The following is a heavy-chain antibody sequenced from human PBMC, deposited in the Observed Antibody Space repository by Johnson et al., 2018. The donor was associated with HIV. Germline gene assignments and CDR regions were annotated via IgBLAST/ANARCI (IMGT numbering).Heavy chain of an antibody. J-gene: IGHJ3*02. CDR1: GFTFDDYA. CDR3: TSKVRYAFDI. Sequence: VQLVESGGGLVQPGRSLRLSCAASGFTFDDYAMHWVRQAPGKGLEWVSGISWNSGSIGYADSVKGRFTISRDNAKNYLYLQMNSLRAEDTALYYCTSKVRYAFDIWGQGTMVTVSS. CDR2: ISWNSGSI. V-gene: IGHV3-9*01.